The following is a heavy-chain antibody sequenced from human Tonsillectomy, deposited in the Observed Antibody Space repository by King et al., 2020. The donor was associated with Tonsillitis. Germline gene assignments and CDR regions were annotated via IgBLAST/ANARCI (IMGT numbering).Heavy chain of an antibody. CDR1: GDIVYNNSAA. J-gene: IGHJ5*02. V-gene: IGHV6-1*01. CDR2: TYFRSKWYI. CDR3: ARDGSGHYFER. Sequence: VQLPQSGPGLVKPSQTLSLPCAISGDIVYNNSAAWHWIRPSPSRGLEWLGRTYFRSKWYIDYSVSVRGRITIKAETSTNQFSLQLNSVTPEDTAVNYCARDGSGHYFERWGQGALVTVSS. D-gene: IGHD3-10*01.